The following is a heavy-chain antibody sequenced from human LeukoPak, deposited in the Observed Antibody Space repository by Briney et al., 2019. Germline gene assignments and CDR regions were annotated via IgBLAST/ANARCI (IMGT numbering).Heavy chain of an antibody. V-gene: IGHV4-59*01. D-gene: IGHD6-13*01. CDR2: IYYSGST. CDR1: GGSISSYY. CDR3: ARVTIAAAGHFDY. Sequence: SETLSLTCTVSGGSISSYYWSWIRQPPGKGLEWIGHIYYSGSTNYNPSLKSRVTISVDTSKNQFSLKLSSVTAADTAVYYCARVTIAAAGHFDYWGQGTLVTVSS. J-gene: IGHJ4*02.